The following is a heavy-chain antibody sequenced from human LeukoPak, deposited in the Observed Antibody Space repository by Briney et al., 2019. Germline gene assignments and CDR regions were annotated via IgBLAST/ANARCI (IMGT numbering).Heavy chain of an antibody. Sequence: ASVKVSCKASGYTFTGYYMHWVRQAPGQGLEWMGWINPNSGGTNYAQKFQGRVTMTRDTSISTAYMELSRLRSDDTAVYYCARSRQNYDFWSGFDYWGQGALVTVSS. J-gene: IGHJ4*02. CDR2: INPNSGGT. D-gene: IGHD3-3*01. CDR1: GYTFTGYY. CDR3: ARSRQNYDFWSGFDY. V-gene: IGHV1-2*02.